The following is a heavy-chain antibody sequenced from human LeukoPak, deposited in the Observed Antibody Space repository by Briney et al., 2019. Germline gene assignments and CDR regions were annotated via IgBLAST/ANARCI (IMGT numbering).Heavy chain of an antibody. CDR1: GFTFSTYT. J-gene: IGHJ4*02. V-gene: IGHV3-23*01. Sequence: QPGGSLRLSCAASGFTFSTYTMNWVRQAPGKGLEWVSAISGSGGSTYYADSVKGRFTISRDNSKNTLYLQMNSLRAEDTAVYYCAKDVRYYGSGSFDYWGQGTLVTVSS. CDR3: AKDVRYYGSGSFDY. D-gene: IGHD3-10*01. CDR2: ISGSGGST.